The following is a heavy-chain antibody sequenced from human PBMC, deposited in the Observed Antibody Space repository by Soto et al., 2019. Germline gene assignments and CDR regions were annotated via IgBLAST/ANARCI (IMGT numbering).Heavy chain of an antibody. Sequence: QVQLVESGGGVVQPGRSLRLSCAASGFTFSSYAMHWVRRAPGKGLEWMAVMSYDGSNKYYADSVKGRFTISRDNSKNTLYLQMNSVRPEDTALYCCARDGGAYWGQGPLVIVSS. CDR1: GFTFSSYA. CDR3: ARDGGAY. CDR2: MSYDGSNK. D-gene: IGHD3-16*01. J-gene: IGHJ4*02. V-gene: IGHV3-30-3*01.